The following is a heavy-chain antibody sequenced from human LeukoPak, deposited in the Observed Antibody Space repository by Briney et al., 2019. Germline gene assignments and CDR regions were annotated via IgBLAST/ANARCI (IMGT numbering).Heavy chain of an antibody. V-gene: IGHV3-20*04. D-gene: IGHD4-17*01. CDR2: INWNGGST. Sequence: PGGSLRLSCAASGFTFVYYGMSGGRQAPGKGLEWVSAINWNGGSTGYADSVKGGFTISRNNAKNALYLQMNSLRAEDTALYYCARDRTVTTSLFDYCGQGTPVTASP. CDR3: ARDRTVTTSLFDY. CDR1: GFTFVYYG. J-gene: IGHJ4*02.